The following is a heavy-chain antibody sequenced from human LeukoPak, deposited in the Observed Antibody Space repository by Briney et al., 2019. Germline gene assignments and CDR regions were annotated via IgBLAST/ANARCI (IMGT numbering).Heavy chain of an antibody. Sequence: GGSLRLSCAASGFTFSSYAMHWVRQAPGKGLEWVAVISYDGSNKYYADSVKGRFTISRDNSKNTLYLQMNSLRAEDTAVYYCARDKLGSGYSSDFDYWGQGTLVTVSS. V-gene: IGHV3-30*04. CDR1: GFTFSSYA. J-gene: IGHJ4*02. CDR2: ISYDGSNK. D-gene: IGHD6-19*01. CDR3: ARDKLGSGYSSDFDY.